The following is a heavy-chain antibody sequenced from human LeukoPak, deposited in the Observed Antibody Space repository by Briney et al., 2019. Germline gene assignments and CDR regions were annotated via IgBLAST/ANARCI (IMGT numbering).Heavy chain of an antibody. D-gene: IGHD2-15*01. CDR3: ARRRGGWYFDY. J-gene: IGHJ4*02. CDR2: INHSGST. V-gene: IGHV4-34*01. Sequence: SETLSLTCAVYGGSFSGYYWSWIRQPPGKGLEWIGEINHSGSTNYNPSLKSRVTISVDTSKNQLSLKLSSVTAADTAVYYCARRRGGWYFDYWGQGTLVTVSS. CDR1: GGSFSGYY.